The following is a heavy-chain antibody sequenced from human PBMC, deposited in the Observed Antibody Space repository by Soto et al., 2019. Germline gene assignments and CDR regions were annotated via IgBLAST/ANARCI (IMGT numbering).Heavy chain of an antibody. CDR1: GFNVSSHW. CDR3: ARDIFAAAGISMEV. CDR2: INTDGSST. V-gene: IGHV3-74*01. J-gene: IGHJ6*02. Sequence: AGCLRLSCAASGFNVSSHWMPWVCQAPGKGLVWVSRINTDGSSTTYADSVKGRFSISRDNAKNTLSLQMNSLRAEDTAVYYCARDIFAAAGISMEVWGQGTTVTVSS. D-gene: IGHD6-13*01.